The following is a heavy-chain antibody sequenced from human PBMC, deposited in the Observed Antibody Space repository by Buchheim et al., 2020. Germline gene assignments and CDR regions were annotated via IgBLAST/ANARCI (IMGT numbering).Heavy chain of an antibody. D-gene: IGHD4-17*01. V-gene: IGHV3-33*01. CDR3: ARDGGDYGDYRYDY. CDR2: IWYDGSNK. CDR1: GFTFSSYG. J-gene: IGHJ4*02. Sequence: QVQLVESGGGVVQPGRSLRLSCAASGFTFSSYGMHWVRQAPGKGLEWVAVIWYDGSNKYYADSVKGRFTISRANSKNTLYLQMNSLRAEDTAVYYCARDGGDYGDYRYDYWGQGTL.